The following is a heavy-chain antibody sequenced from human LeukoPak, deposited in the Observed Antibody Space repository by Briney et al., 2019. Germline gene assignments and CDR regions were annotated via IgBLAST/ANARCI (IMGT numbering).Heavy chain of an antibody. J-gene: IGHJ4*02. CDR2: ISYDGSNK. V-gene: IGHV3-30*18. D-gene: IGHD6-13*01. Sequence: GGSLRLSCAASGFTFSSYGMHWVRQAPGKGLEWVAVISYDGSNKYYADSVKGRFTISRDNSKNTVSLQMNSLRAEDTAVYYCAKRGYSSSWNFDSWGQGTLVTVSS. CDR3: AKRGYSSSWNFDS. CDR1: GFTFSSYG.